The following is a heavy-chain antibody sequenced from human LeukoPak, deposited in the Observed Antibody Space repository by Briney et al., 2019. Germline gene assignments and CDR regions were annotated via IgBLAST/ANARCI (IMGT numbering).Heavy chain of an antibody. CDR1: GFTFSSYW. J-gene: IGHJ4*02. CDR3: ARDRALNTFRGVSYYFDY. CDR2: IKQDGSEK. Sequence: GGSLRLSCAASGFTFSSYWMSWVRQAPGKGLEWVANIKQDGSEKYYVDSVKGRFTISRDNVKNSLYLQMNSLRAEDTAVYYCARDRALNTFRGVSYYFDYWGQGTLVTVSS. V-gene: IGHV3-7*01. D-gene: IGHD3-16*01.